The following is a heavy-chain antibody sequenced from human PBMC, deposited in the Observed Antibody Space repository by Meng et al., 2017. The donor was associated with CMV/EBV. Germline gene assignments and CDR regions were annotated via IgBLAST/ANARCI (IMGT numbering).Heavy chain of an antibody. Sequence: ASVKVSCKASGYTFTSYDINWVRQATGQGLEWMGWMNPNSGNTGYAQKFQGRVTITTDKSTSTAYMELSSLRSEDTAVYYCARGYCSSTSCSAPDYWGQGTLVTVSS. CDR3: ARGYCSSTSCSAPDY. D-gene: IGHD2-2*01. CDR2: MNPNSGNT. J-gene: IGHJ4*02. V-gene: IGHV1-8*03. CDR1: GYTFTSYD.